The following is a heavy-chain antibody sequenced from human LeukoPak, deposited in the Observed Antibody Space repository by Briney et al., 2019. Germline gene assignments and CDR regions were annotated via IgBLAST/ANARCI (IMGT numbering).Heavy chain of an antibody. Sequence: SETLSLTCTVSGGSISSGSYYWSCIRQPAGKGLEWIGRIYTSGITNYNPSRKSRVAIPLETPKNQFSLKMSSVTAADTAVYSCARGIAGDGYNDYWGQGTLVTVSS. D-gene: IGHD5-24*01. CDR3: ARGIAGDGYNDY. J-gene: IGHJ4*02. V-gene: IGHV4-61*02. CDR1: GGSISSGSYY. CDR2: IYTSGIT.